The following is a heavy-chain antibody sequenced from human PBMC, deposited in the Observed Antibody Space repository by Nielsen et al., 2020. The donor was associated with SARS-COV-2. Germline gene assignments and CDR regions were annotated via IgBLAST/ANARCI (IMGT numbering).Heavy chain of an antibody. CDR3: ARAPSDYYGMDV. Sequence: ASVKVFCKASGYTFTDYFIHWVRQAPGQGLEWMGLINPSDGSTRYAQKVQGRVTMTRDTSTSTAYMELSSLRSEDTAVYYCARAPSDYYGMDVWGQGTTVTVSS. CDR2: INPSDGST. V-gene: IGHV1-46*01. CDR1: GYTFTDYF. J-gene: IGHJ6*02.